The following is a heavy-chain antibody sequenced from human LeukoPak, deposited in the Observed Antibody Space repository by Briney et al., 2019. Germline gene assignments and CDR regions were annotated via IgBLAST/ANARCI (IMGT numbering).Heavy chain of an antibody. V-gene: IGHV3-33*01. CDR1: GFTFSSYG. Sequence: GGSLRLSCAASGFTFSSYGMHWVRQAPGKGLEWVAVIWYDGSNKYYAVSVKGRFTISRDNSKNTLYLQMNSLRAEDTAVYYCARDRSNGYYYMDAWGKGTTVTVSS. J-gene: IGHJ6*03. CDR2: IWYDGSNK. D-gene: IGHD2-8*01. CDR3: ARDRSNGYYYMDA.